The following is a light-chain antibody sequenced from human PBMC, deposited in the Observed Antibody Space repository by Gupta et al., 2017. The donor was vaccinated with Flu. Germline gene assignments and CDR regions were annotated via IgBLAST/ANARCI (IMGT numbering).Light chain of an antibody. CDR1: SGSIDASF. CDR2: DDN. Sequence: TISCTRTSGSIDASFVQWCQQRPGTSPTTVIFDDNQRPFGVTEPFSASIDRSSNSASLTISGLKREDEADYYCQSLDSSDRTWVFGGGTKVTVL. V-gene: IGLV6-57*01. CDR3: QSLDSSDRTWV. J-gene: IGLJ3*02.